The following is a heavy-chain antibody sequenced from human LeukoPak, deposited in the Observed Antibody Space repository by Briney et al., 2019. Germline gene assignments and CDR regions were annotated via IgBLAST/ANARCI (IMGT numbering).Heavy chain of an antibody. V-gene: IGHV3-7*01. CDR3: TRSRGDYERGYFDY. Sequence: GGSLRLSCAASGFTFSTYWMSWVRQVPGKGLEWVANMNQDGSAKYYVDSVKGRFTISRDNGKSSLYLQMNSLRAEDTAFYYCTRSRGDYERGYFDYWGQGTLVTVSS. CDR1: GFTFSTYW. J-gene: IGHJ4*02. CDR2: MNQDGSAK. D-gene: IGHD4-17*01.